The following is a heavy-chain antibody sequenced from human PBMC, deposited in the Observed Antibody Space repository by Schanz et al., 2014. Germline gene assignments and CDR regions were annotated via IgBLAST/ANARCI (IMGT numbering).Heavy chain of an antibody. V-gene: IGHV4-30-2*06. Sequence: QVQLQESGSGLVTPSQTLSLTCAVAGGSMRRGAYSWNWIRQSPGKGLEWIGYIFHSGGPYYNPSFKGAIATSLGPSKTQFPLTLGDAPAADTAVYYCAREGPGDYYGMDLWGQGRTVTVSS. CDR1: GGSMRRGAYS. CDR2: IFHSGGP. CDR3: AREGPGDYYGMDL. J-gene: IGHJ6*02.